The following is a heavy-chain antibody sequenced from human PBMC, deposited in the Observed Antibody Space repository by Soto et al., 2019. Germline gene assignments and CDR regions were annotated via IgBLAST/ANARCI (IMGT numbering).Heavy chain of an antibody. V-gene: IGHV3-64*01. CDR3: ARDRYYYDSSGSIDY. Sequence: QPGGSLRLSCAASGFTFSSYAMHWVRQAPGKGLEYVSAISSNGGITYYANSVKGRFTISRDNSKNTLYLQMGSLRAEDMAVHYCARDRYYYDSSGSIDYWGQGTLVTVSS. J-gene: IGHJ4*02. CDR1: GFTFSSYA. CDR2: ISSNGGIT. D-gene: IGHD3-22*01.